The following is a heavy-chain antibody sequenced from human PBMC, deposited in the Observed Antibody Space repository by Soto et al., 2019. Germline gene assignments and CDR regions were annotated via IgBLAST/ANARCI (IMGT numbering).Heavy chain of an antibody. Sequence: EVQLVESGGGLVQPGGSLRLSCAASGLTVSNNNMCWVRQAPGKGLEWVSVFYSGGTTYHGDSAKGRFTISRDNSKNMIFLQMDSLEPEDTAVYYCARVPDVASLFYGMDVWGQGTTVTVSS. CDR3: ARVPDVASLFYGMDV. V-gene: IGHV3-66*01. J-gene: IGHJ6*02. D-gene: IGHD3-10*02. CDR1: GLTVSNNN. CDR2: FYSGGTT.